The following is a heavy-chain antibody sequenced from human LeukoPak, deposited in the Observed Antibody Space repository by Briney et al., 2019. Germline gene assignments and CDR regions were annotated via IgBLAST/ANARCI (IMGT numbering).Heavy chain of an antibody. V-gene: IGHV3-15*01. CDR3: TTWTYGRT. CDR2: IKSKTDDGTT. J-gene: IGHJ4*02. D-gene: IGHD2-15*01. Sequence: PGGSLRLSCAASGFTFSDAWMSWVRQAPGKGLEWVGRIKSKTDDGTTDYAAPVKGRFTISRDDSINTLYLQMNSLKTEDTAVYYCTTWTYGRTWGQGTLVTVSS. CDR1: GFTFSDAW.